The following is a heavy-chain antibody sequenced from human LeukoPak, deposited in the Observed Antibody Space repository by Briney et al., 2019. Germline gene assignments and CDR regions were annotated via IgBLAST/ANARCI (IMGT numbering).Heavy chain of an antibody. Sequence: GGSLRLSCAASGFIFSSYWMSWVRQAPGKGLEWVANIKQDGSEKYYVDSVKGRFTISRDNAKNSLYLQMNSLRAEDTAVYYCAKDPYSGSYFWAPNFDYWGQGTLVTVSS. CDR3: AKDPYSGSYFWAPNFDY. V-gene: IGHV3-7*01. CDR2: IKQDGSEK. CDR1: GFIFSSYW. J-gene: IGHJ4*02. D-gene: IGHD1-26*01.